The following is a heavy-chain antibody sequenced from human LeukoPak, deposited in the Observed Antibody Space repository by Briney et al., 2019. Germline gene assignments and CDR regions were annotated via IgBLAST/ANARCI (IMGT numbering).Heavy chain of an antibody. Sequence: GGSLRLSCAASGFTVSSNYMSWVRQATGKGLEWVSVIYSGGSTYYAASVKGRFTISRDNSKNTLYLQMNSLRAEDTAVYYCARDRVGYYDSSGYYFEHAFDIWGQGTMVTVSS. V-gene: IGHV3-66*02. CDR1: GFTVSSNY. J-gene: IGHJ3*02. D-gene: IGHD3-22*01. CDR3: ARDRVGYYDSSGYYFEHAFDI. CDR2: IYSGGST.